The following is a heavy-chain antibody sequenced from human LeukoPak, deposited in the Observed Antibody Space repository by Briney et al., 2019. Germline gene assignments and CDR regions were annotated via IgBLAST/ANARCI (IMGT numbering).Heavy chain of an antibody. CDR3: ARGRGLAATGY. Sequence: SETPSLTCAVYGGSFSGYYWSWIRQPPGKGLEWIGEINHSGSTNYNPSLKSRVTISVDTSKNQFSLKLSSVTAADTAVYYCARGRGLAATGYWGQGTLVTVSS. V-gene: IGHV4-34*01. CDR2: INHSGST. CDR1: GGSFSGYY. D-gene: IGHD2-15*01. J-gene: IGHJ4*02.